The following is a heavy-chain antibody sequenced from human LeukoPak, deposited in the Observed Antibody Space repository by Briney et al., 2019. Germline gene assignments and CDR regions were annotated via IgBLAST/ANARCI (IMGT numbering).Heavy chain of an antibody. CDR3: AKSQQLVIYYYGIDV. V-gene: IGHV3-23*01. Sequence: GGSLRLSCAASGFTFSSYAMSWVRQAPGQGLEWVSAISGSGGSTYYADSVKGRFTISRDNSKNTLYLQMNSLRAEDTAVYYCAKSQQLVIYYYGIDVWGQGTTVTVSS. CDR1: GFTFSSYA. CDR2: ISGSGGST. J-gene: IGHJ6*02. D-gene: IGHD6-13*01.